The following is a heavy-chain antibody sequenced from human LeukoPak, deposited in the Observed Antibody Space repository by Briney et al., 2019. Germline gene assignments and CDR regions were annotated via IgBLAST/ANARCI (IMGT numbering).Heavy chain of an antibody. CDR3: VQTTGWPGFDY. CDR2: IYSGVPS. D-gene: IGHD1-1*01. Sequence: PSETLSLTCTTSGVSINRFYWSWVRQPPGKGLEWIGNIYSGVPSYFNPSLKSRVTISVDTSKNQFSLNLTSGTAADTAMYYCVQTTGWPGFDYWGQGILVTVSS. V-gene: IGHV4-4*09. CDR1: GVSINRFY. J-gene: IGHJ4*02.